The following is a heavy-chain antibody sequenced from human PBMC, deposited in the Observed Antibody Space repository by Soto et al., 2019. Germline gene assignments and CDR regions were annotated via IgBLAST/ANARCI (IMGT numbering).Heavy chain of an antibody. CDR2: ISYDGSNK. J-gene: IGHJ4*02. CDR3: GVAVAGPTAIGY. V-gene: IGHV3-30*03. Sequence: GKYLRISCAVYGFSFSIYGMHWVRQAPGKGLEWVAVISYDGSNKYYADSVKGRFTISRDNSKNTLYLQMNSLRAEDTAVYYCGVAVAGPTAIGYWGQGT. CDR1: GFSFSIYG. D-gene: IGHD6-19*01.